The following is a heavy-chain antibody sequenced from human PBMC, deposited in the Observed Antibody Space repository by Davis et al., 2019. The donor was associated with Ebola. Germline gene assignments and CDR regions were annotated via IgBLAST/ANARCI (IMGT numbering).Heavy chain of an antibody. D-gene: IGHD6-19*01. CDR1: GFTFSSYW. CDR2: IWYDGSNK. Sequence: GESLKISCAASGFTFSSYWMHWVRQAPGKGLEWVAVIWYDGSNKYYADSVKGRFTISRDNSKNTLYLQMNSLRAEDTAVYYCARDRTQWLTPDAFDIWGQGTMVTVSS. CDR3: ARDRTQWLTPDAFDI. V-gene: IGHV3-33*08. J-gene: IGHJ3*02.